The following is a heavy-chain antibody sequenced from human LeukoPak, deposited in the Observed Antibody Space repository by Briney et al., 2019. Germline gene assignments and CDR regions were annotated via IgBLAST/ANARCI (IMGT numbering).Heavy chain of an antibody. J-gene: IGHJ4*02. CDR3: ARGPTMIVVVMTGVYFDY. CDR1: GGTFSSYA. CDR2: IIPIFGTA. Sequence: GASVKVSCKASGGTFSSYAISWVRQAPGQGLEWMGGIIPIFGTANYAQKFQGRVTITADESTSTAYMELSSLRSEDTAVYYCARGPTMIVVVMTGVYFDYWGQGTLVTVSS. D-gene: IGHD3-22*01. V-gene: IGHV1-69*13.